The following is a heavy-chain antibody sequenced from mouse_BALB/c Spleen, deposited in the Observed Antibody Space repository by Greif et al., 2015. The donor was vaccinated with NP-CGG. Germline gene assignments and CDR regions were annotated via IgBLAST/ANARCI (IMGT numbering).Heavy chain of an antibody. V-gene: IGHV5-9-1*01. CDR1: GFTFSSYA. CDR3: ARRGSSAWFAY. Sequence: EVMLVESGGGLVKPGGSLKLSCAASGFTFSSYAMSWVRQTPEKRLEWVATISSGGSYTYYPDSVKGRFTISRDNAKNTLYLQMSSLRSEDTAMYYCARRGSSAWFAYWGQGTLVTVSA. CDR2: ISSGGSYT. J-gene: IGHJ3*01. D-gene: IGHD3-1*01.